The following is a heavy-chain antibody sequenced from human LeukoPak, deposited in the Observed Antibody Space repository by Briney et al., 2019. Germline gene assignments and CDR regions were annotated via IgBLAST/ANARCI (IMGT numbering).Heavy chain of an antibody. CDR2: IIPIFGTA. Sequence: SVKVSCKASGGTFSSYAISWVRQAPGQGLEWMGGIIPIFGTANYAQKFQGRVTITADESTSTAYMELSSLRSEDTAAYYCARRSPQTRRYYDSSVNWYFDLWGRGTLVTVSS. CDR1: GGTFSSYA. CDR3: ARRSPQTRRYYDSSVNWYFDL. J-gene: IGHJ2*01. D-gene: IGHD3-22*01. V-gene: IGHV1-69*13.